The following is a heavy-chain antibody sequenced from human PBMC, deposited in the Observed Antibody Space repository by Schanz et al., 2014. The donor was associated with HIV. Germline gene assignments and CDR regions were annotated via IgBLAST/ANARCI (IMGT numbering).Heavy chain of an antibody. CDR1: GFSFSDYH. D-gene: IGHD3-10*01. J-gene: IGHJ4*02. CDR3: ARLRGFLWFGDHPYSFDY. CDR2: LSGSGSNI. V-gene: IGHV3-11*01. Sequence: QVQLVESGGDLVKPGGSLRLSCTASGFSFSDYHMSWIRQAPGKGLEWVSSLSGSGSNIYYADSVKGRFTISRDNGKNSLFLQMNSLRAEDTAVYYCARLRGFLWFGDHPYSFDYWGQGTPVTVS.